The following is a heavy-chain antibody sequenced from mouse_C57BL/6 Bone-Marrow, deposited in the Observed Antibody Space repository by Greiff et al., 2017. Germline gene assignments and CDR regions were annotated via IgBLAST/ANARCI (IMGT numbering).Heavy chain of an antibody. CDR1: GYTFTSYG. J-gene: IGHJ4*01. D-gene: IGHD3-2*02. Sequence: VQLQQSGAELARPGASVKLSCKASGYTFTSYGISWVKQRTGQGLEWIGEIYPRSGNTDYNEKFKGKATLTADKSSSSAYMELRSLTSGDSAVYFCARQLRLRRKGAMDYWGQGTSVTVSS. V-gene: IGHV1-81*01. CDR3: ARQLRLRRKGAMDY. CDR2: IYPRSGNT.